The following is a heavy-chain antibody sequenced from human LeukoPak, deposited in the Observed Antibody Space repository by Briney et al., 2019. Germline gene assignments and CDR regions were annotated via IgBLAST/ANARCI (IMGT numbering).Heavy chain of an antibody. V-gene: IGHV4-4*02. J-gene: IGHJ4*02. CDR1: GGSISSSNW. Sequence: SETLSLTCAVSGGSISSSNWWSWVRQPPGKGLEWIGEIYHSGSTNYNPSLKSRVTISVDKSKNQFSLKLSSVTAADTAVYYCARRFRRCSGGSCYSYDYWGQGTLVTVSS. CDR3: ARRFRRCSGGSCYSYDY. CDR2: IYHSGST. D-gene: IGHD2-15*01.